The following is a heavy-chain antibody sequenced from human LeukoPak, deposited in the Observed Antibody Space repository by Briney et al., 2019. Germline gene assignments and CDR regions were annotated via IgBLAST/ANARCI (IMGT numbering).Heavy chain of an antibody. CDR3: ARSLWNSGSPFDY. CDR1: GYTFTNYA. Sequence: GASVKVSCKASGYTFTNYAIHWVRQAPGQRLEWMGWINAGNGNTKYSQKFQGRVTINRDTSPSTAYMELSSLRSEDTVIYYCARSLWNSGSPFDYWGQGTLVTVSS. V-gene: IGHV1-3*01. CDR2: INAGNGNT. D-gene: IGHD5-12*01. J-gene: IGHJ4*02.